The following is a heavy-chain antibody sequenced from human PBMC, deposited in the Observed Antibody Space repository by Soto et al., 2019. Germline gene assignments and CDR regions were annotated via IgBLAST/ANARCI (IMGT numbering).Heavy chain of an antibody. V-gene: IGHV3-30-3*01. D-gene: IGHD3-9*01. CDR3: ARGEPRYYSY. CDR2: ISYDGDNK. CDR1: GFSLDGFA. Sequence: QVQLVESGGGVVQPGRSLRLSCTVSGFSLDGFAMNWVRQAPGKGLEWVAIISYDGDNKYFADSVKGRFTISKDSLKKTVYLQMDSLRPDDTATYYCARGEPRYYSYGGQGTLVMVSS. J-gene: IGHJ4*02.